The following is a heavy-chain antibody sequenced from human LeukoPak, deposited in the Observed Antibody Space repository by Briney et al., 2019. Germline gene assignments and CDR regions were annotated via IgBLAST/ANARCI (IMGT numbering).Heavy chain of an antibody. V-gene: IGHV1-69*05. CDR3: ARGSQGIAAAGTSDY. Sequence: SVKVSCKASGGTFSSYAISWVRQAPGQGLEWMGRIIPIFGTANYAQKFQGRVTITTDESTSTAYMELSSLRSEDTAVYYCARGSQGIAAAGTSDYWGQGTLVTVSS. D-gene: IGHD6-13*01. CDR1: GGTFSSYA. CDR2: IIPIFGTA. J-gene: IGHJ4*02.